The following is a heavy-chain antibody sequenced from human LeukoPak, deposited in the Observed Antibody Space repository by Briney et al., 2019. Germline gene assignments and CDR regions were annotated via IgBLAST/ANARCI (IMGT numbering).Heavy chain of an antibody. V-gene: IGHV4-39*01. Sequence: YPSETLFLTCTVSGGSISRNTYYWGWIRQPPGKGLEWIGTVYYSGSTFYNPSLKIRVTISVDTSKYQFSLKLTSVTAADTAVYFCARRPYSGTDHFDYWGQGTLVTVSS. CDR2: VYYSGST. CDR1: GGSISRNTYY. D-gene: IGHD1-26*01. CDR3: ARRPYSGTDHFDY. J-gene: IGHJ4*02.